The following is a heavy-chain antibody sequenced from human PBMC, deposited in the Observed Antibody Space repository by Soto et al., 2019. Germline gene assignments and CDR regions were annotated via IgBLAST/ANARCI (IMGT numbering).Heavy chain of an antibody. Sequence: EVQLVESGGGLVKPGGCLRLSCAASGFTFTNAWMSWVRQAPGKGLEWVGRIKRQTDFGTTDYAAPVKDRFTISRDDSKNTLYLQMNSLKSEDTAVYYCAAGSGKSDFDYWGQGTLVTVSS. J-gene: IGHJ4*02. V-gene: IGHV3-15*01. CDR3: AAGSGKSDFDY. CDR2: IKRQTDFGTT. D-gene: IGHD3-10*01. CDR1: GFTFTNAW.